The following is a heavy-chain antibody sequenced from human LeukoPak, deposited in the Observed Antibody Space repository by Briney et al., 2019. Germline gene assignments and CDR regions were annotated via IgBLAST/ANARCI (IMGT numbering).Heavy chain of an antibody. Sequence: SSVKVSCKASGGTFSSYAISWVRQAPGQGLEWMGGIIPIFGTANYAQKFQGRVTITADESTSTAYMELSSLRSEDTAVYYCARDNRGTYFLDYLGQGTLVTVSS. CDR1: GGTFSSYA. V-gene: IGHV1-69*01. D-gene: IGHD3-10*01. CDR2: IIPIFGTA. CDR3: ARDNRGTYFLDY. J-gene: IGHJ4*02.